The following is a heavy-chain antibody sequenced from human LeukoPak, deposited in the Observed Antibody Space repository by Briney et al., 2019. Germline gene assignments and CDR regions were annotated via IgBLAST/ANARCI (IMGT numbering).Heavy chain of an antibody. J-gene: IGHJ6*02. CDR3: ARDGECVRPYGMDV. V-gene: IGHV1-69*04. CDR1: GGTFSSYA. CDR2: IIPILGIA. Sequence: ASVKVSCKASGGTFSSYAISWVRQAPGQGLEWMGRIIPILGIANYAQKFQGRVTITADKSTSTAYMELSSLRSEDTAVYYYARDGECVRPYGMDVWGQGTTVTVSS. D-gene: IGHD3-10*01.